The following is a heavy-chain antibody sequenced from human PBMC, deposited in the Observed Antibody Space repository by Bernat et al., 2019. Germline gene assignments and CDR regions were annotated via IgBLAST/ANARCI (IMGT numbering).Heavy chain of an antibody. V-gene: IGHV3-49*03. CDR1: GFTFGDYA. CDR2: IRSKAYGGTT. CDR3: TREGGAARPVDGKTDY. D-gene: IGHD6-6*01. J-gene: IGHJ4*02. Sequence: EVQLVESGGGLVQPGRSLRLSCTASGFTFGDYAMSWFRQAPGKGLEWVGFIRSKAYGGTTEYAASVKGRFTSSRDDSKSIAYLQMNSLKTEDTAVYYCTREGGAARPVDGKTDYWGQGTLVTVSS.